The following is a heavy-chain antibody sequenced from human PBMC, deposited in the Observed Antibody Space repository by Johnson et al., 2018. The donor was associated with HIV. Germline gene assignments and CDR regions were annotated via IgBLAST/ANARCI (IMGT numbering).Heavy chain of an antibody. J-gene: IGHJ3*02. CDR3: ARDFYWSGGSCQGGAFDI. D-gene: IGHD2-15*01. Sequence: QMMLVESGGGLVKPGGSLRLSCAPSGFTFSDYYMSWMRQAPGQGLEWVSYISSSGSNIYKADSVKGRFTISRDNAKNSLFLQMNSLRAEDTAVFYCARDFYWSGGSCQGGAFDIWGQGTMVTVSS. CDR2: ISSSGSNI. V-gene: IGHV3-11*04. CDR1: GFTFSDYY.